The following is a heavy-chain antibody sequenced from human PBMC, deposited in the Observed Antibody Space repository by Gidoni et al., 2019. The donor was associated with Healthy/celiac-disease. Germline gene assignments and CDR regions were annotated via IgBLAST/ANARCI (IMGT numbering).Heavy chain of an antibody. CDR1: GGTFSSYA. CDR2: IIPILGIA. Sequence: QVQLVQSGAEVKKPGSSVTVSCKASGGTFSSYAISWVRQAPGQGLEWMGRIIPILGIANYAQKFQGRVTITADKSTSTAYMELSSLRSEDTAVYYCARAVAGTYWFDPWGQGTLVTVSS. D-gene: IGHD6-19*01. V-gene: IGHV1-69*04. J-gene: IGHJ5*02. CDR3: ARAVAGTYWFDP.